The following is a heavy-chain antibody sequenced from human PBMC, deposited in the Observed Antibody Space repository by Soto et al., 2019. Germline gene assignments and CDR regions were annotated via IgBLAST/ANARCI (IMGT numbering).Heavy chain of an antibody. Sequence: SETLSLTCTVSGGSIRSYYWSWIRQLPGKGLEWIGYIYSSGSTYYNPSLKSRISISVDTSKNQFSLNLSSVTAADTAVYFCARTDSSGYYFVYWGQGTLVTVSS. CDR3: ARTDSSGYYFVY. V-gene: IGHV4-59*06. CDR2: IYSSGST. CDR1: GGSIRSYY. D-gene: IGHD3-22*01. J-gene: IGHJ4*02.